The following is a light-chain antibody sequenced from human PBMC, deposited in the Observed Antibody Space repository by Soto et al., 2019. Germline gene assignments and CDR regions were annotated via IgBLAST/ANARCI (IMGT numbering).Light chain of an antibody. V-gene: IGKV1-5*03. CDR3: QQYNSYWT. Sequence: DIQMTQSPSTMSASVGDRVTITLRGSKTSSSLLSCYQQKPGKATKLLIYMASTLKSGVPSRFSGSGSGTEFTLTISSLQPDDFATYYCQQYNSYWTFGQGTKVDIK. CDR2: MAS. CDR1: KTSSSL. J-gene: IGKJ1*01.